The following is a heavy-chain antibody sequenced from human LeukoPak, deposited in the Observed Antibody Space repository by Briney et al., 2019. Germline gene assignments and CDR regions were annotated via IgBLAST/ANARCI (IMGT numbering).Heavy chain of an antibody. CDR1: GGSFSGYY. CDR2: INHSGST. J-gene: IGHJ5*02. V-gene: IGHV4-34*01. CDR3: ARGPKGPHLSWFDP. D-gene: IGHD3-3*02. Sequence: SETLSLTCAVYGGSFSGYYWSWIRQPPGKGLEWIGEINHSGSTNYNPSLKSRVTISVDTSKNQFSLKLSSVTAADTAVYYCARGPKGPHLSWFDPWGQGNLVTVSS.